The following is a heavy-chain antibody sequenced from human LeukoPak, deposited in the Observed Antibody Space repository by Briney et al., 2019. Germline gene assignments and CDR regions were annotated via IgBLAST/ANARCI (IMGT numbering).Heavy chain of an antibody. CDR1: GFTFSDYY. Sequence: GGSLRLSCAASGFTFSDYYMSWIRQAPGKGLEWVSYISSSSSYTNYADSVKGRFTISRDNAKNSLYLQMNSLRAEDTALYYCAKAAAAPGFDFWGQGTLVTVSS. CDR2: ISSSSSYT. CDR3: AKAAAAPGFDF. V-gene: IGHV3-11*03. D-gene: IGHD6-13*01. J-gene: IGHJ4*02.